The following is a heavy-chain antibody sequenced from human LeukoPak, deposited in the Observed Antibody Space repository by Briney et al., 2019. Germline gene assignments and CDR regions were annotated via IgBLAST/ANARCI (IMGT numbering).Heavy chain of an antibody. D-gene: IGHD5-12*01. CDR3: ARRVGSSSGYSFDY. Sequence: ASVKVSCKASGYTFTDYYIHWVRQRQAPGQGLEWMGRINPNSGGTNYAQKFQGRVTMTRDTSISTAHMELSSLSSDDTAVYFCARRVGSSSGYSFDYWGQGTLVTVSS. CDR1: GYTFTDYY. V-gene: IGHV1-2*06. J-gene: IGHJ4*02. CDR2: INPNSGGT.